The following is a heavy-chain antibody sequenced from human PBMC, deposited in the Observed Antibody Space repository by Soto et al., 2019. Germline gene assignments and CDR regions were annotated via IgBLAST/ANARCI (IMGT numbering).Heavy chain of an antibody. CDR2: IYYSGST. V-gene: IGHV4-31*03. CDR3: ARVPLKKEWLRLRYYYYGMDV. D-gene: IGHD5-12*01. Sequence: SETLSLTCTVSGGSISSGGYYWSWIRQHPGKGLEWIGYIYYSGSTYYNPSLKSRVTISVDTSKNQFSLKLSSVTAADTAVYYCARVPLKKEWLRLRYYYYGMDVWGQGTTVTVSS. J-gene: IGHJ6*02. CDR1: GGSISSGGYY.